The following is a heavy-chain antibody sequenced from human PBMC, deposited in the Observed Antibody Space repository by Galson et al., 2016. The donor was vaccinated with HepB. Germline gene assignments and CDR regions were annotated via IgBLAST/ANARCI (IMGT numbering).Heavy chain of an antibody. Sequence: SLRLSCAASGFTFDDYAMHWVRQAPGKGLEWVSGISWNSGSTGYADPVKGRFTISRDNAKNSLYLQMNSLRAEDTALYYCAKDIGYYCDSSGGGNFDYWGQGTLVTVSS. CDR3: AKDIGYYCDSSGGGNFDY. J-gene: IGHJ4*02. V-gene: IGHV3-9*01. CDR1: GFTFDDYA. D-gene: IGHD3-22*01. CDR2: ISWNSGST.